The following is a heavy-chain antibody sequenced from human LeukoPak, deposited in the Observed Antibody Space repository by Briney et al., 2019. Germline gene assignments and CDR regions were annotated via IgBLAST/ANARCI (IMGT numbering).Heavy chain of an antibody. V-gene: IGHV4-39*07. CDR3: AREQAAAGINR. CDR2: IYYSGST. CDR1: GGSISSSSYY. D-gene: IGHD6-13*01. J-gene: IGHJ4*02. Sequence: SETLSLTCTVSGGSISSSSYYWGWIRQPPGKGLEWIGSIYYSGSTYYNPSLKSRVTISVDTSKNQFSLKLSSVTAADTAVYYCAREQAAAGINRWGQGTLVTVSS.